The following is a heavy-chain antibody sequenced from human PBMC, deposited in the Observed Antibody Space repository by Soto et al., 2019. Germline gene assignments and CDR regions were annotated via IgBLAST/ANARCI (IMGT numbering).Heavy chain of an antibody. V-gene: IGHV4-31*03. J-gene: IGHJ6*03. CDR2: IYYSGST. Sequence: SETMCVTCTVAGGSISSGGYYWSWIRQHPGKGLEWIGYIYYSGSTYYNPSLKSRVTISVGTSKNQFSLKLSSVTAADTAVYYCARDGGITIFGVVTPGDYYMDVWGKGTTVTVSS. CDR1: GGSISSGGYY. CDR3: ARDGGITIFGVVTPGDYYMDV. D-gene: IGHD3-3*01.